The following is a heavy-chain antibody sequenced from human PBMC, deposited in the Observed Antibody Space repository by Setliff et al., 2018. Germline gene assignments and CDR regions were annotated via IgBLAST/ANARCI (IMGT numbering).Heavy chain of an antibody. CDR1: GYTFTNYW. V-gene: IGHV5-51*01. CDR2: IYPGDSDT. CDR3: ARVEEYCSGGTCYSFDY. Sequence: GESLKISCKGSGYTFTNYWIGWVRQMPGKGLEWMGIIYPGDSDTRYSPSFQGQVTISADKSISTAYLQWSSLKASDTAMYYCARVEEYCSGGTCYSFDYWGQGTLVTVSS. D-gene: IGHD2-15*01. J-gene: IGHJ4*02.